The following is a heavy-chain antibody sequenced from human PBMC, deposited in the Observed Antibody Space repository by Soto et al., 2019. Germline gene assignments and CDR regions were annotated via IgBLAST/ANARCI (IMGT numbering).Heavy chain of an antibody. CDR1: GGSLSNQY. Sequence: QMQLQESGPGLVKPSETLSLTCTVSGGSLSNQYWVWVRQPAGKGLEWIGRIYISGNTNYNPSRGSRVTMSIDTSKNQFSLKLDSMTAADTAVYYCGGSSGYYYGVDVWGQGTTVTVSS. D-gene: IGHD3-16*01. CDR2: IYISGNT. J-gene: IGHJ6*02. CDR3: GGSSGYYYGVDV. V-gene: IGHV4-4*07.